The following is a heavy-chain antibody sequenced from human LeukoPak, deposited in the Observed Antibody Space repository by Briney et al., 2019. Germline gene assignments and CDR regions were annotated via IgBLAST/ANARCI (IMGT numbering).Heavy chain of an antibody. Sequence: GGSLRLSCAASGFTFTSYSMNWVRQAPGKGLEWVSTISGGGSSTYYAVSVKDRFTISRDNSKNTLYLQLNSLRAEDTAVYYCAKGGKWDVTPFDYWGQGTLVTVSS. V-gene: IGHV3-23*01. CDR1: GFTFTSYS. J-gene: IGHJ4*02. D-gene: IGHD1-26*01. CDR2: ISGGGSST. CDR3: AKGGKWDVTPFDY.